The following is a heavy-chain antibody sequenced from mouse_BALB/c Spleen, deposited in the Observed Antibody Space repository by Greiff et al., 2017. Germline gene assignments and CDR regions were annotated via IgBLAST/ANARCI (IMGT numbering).Heavy chain of an antibody. CDR1: GYTFTSYV. V-gene: IGHV1-14*01. J-gene: IGHJ3*01. Sequence: EVKLMESGPELVKPGASVKMSCTASGYTFTSYVMHWVKQKPGQGLEWIGYINPYNDGTKYNEKFKGKATLTSDKSSSTAYMELSSLTSEDSAVYYCARAGNYGAWFAYWGQGTLVTVSA. CDR3: ARAGNYGAWFAY. CDR2: INPYNDGT. D-gene: IGHD2-1*01.